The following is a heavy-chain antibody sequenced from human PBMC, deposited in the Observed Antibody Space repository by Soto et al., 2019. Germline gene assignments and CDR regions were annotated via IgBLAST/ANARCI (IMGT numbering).Heavy chain of an antibody. V-gene: IGHV5-10-1*01. J-gene: IGHJ4*02. Sequence: GESLKISCTGFGYTFTTFWISWVRQMPGRGLEWMGRIDPRDSYTNYSPSFQGHVTISADKSISTAYLQWGSLRASDTAMYYCARQIYDSDTGPNFQYYFDSWGQGTPVTVSS. D-gene: IGHD3-22*01. CDR3: ARQIYDSDTGPNFQYYFDS. CDR2: IDPRDSYT. CDR1: GYTFTTFW.